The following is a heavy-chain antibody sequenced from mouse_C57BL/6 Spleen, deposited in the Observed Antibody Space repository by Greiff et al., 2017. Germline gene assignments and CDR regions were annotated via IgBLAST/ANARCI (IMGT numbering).Heavy chain of an antibody. CDR3: ARPYYGSSYHDAMYY. V-gene: IGHV5-17*01. CDR1: GFTFSDYG. D-gene: IGHD1-1*01. Sequence: EVKLVESGGGLVKPGGSLKLSCAASGFTFSDYGMHWVRQAPEKGLEWVAYISSGSSTIYYADTVKGRFTISRDNAKNTLFLQMTSLRSEDTAMFYCARPYYGSSYHDAMYYWGQGNSVTVSA. CDR2: ISSGSSTI. J-gene: IGHJ4*01.